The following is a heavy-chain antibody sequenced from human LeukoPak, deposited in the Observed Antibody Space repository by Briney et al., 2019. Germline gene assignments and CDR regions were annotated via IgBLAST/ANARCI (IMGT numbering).Heavy chain of an antibody. CDR3: AKDGPRRQLLIDY. D-gene: IGHD6-6*01. CDR1: GFTFRSYG. CDR2: IIYDGTNK. V-gene: IGHV3-30*02. J-gene: IGHJ4*02. Sequence: PGGSLRLSCEASGFTFRSYGMHWVRQAPGKGLEWVAFIIYDGTNKYYADSVKGRFTISRDNSKNTVYLQMNSLRGEDTAVYYCAKDGPRRQLLIDYWGQGTLVTVSS.